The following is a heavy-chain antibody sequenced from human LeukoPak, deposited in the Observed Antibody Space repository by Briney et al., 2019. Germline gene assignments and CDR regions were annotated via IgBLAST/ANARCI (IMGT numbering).Heavy chain of an antibody. Sequence: SETLSLTCTVSGGSISSYYWSWIRQPPGKGLEWIGYIYYSGSTNYNPSLKSRVTISINTSKKQFSLRLSSVTAADTAVYYCARDRTARVYGMDVWGQGTTVTVSS. V-gene: IGHV4-59*01. CDR2: IYYSGST. CDR1: GGSISSYY. D-gene: IGHD5-18*01. CDR3: ARDRTARVYGMDV. J-gene: IGHJ6*02.